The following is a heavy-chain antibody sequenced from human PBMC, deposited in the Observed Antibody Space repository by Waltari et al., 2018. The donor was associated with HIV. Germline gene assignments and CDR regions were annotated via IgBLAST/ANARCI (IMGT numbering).Heavy chain of an antibody. Sequence: QVRLHQWGAGLLKPSETLSLTCAVSGGSFSNYYWTWIRQTPEKGLEWIGEINHSGTTDYNPSLKSRLTMSIDTSKNQFSLKLNSVTAADTAVYYCARHRFTRGNSAWYFLYWGQGTHVTVSS. CDR2: INHSGTT. CDR3: ARHRFTRGNSAWYFLY. V-gene: IGHV4-34*01. J-gene: IGHJ4*02. D-gene: IGHD6-19*01. CDR1: GGSFSNYY.